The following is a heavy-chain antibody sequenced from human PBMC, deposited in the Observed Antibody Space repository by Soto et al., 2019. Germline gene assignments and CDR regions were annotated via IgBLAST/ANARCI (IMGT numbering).Heavy chain of an antibody. CDR2: ISYDGHNK. D-gene: IGHD4-17*01. J-gene: IGHJ6*02. V-gene: IGHV3-30*18. Sequence: QVQLVESGGGVVQPGGSLRLSCTASGFTFTTFGIHWVRQAPGKGLEWVALISYDGHNKYYSDSVKGRITISRDNYKNTLFLQMNSLGAEDTAVYYCAKYLQAYGDYNYYYDGMDGWVQATTVSVSS. CDR1: GFTFTTFG. CDR3: AKYLQAYGDYNYYYDGMDG.